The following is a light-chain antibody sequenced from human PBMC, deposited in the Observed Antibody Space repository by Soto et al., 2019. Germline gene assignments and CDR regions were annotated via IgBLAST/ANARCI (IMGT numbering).Light chain of an antibody. CDR1: QDIRYY. CDR2: DAS. CDR3: QCYNSFQFT. Sequence: DIQMTNSPSSLSASLGDRVTITCQASQDIRYYLNWYQQKTGQDPKLLIYDASQLETGVPSRFSGIGSGTDVTVTINNLQPEDIGTYYCQCYNSFQFTFDQGTLL. J-gene: IGKJ5*01. V-gene: IGKV1-33*01.